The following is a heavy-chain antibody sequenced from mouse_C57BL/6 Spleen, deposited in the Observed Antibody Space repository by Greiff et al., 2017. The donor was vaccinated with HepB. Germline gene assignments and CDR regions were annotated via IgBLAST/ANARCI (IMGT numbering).Heavy chain of an antibody. J-gene: IGHJ1*03. V-gene: IGHV1-62-2*01. CDR3: ARQTYDFWYFDV. Sequence: VVKPGASVKLSCKASGYTFTEYTIHWVKQRSGQGLEWIGWFYPGSGSIKYNEKFKDKATLTADKSSSTVYMELSRLTSEDSAVYFCARQTYDFWYFDVWGTGTTVTVSS. CDR1: GYTFTEYT. D-gene: IGHD2-4*01. CDR2: FYPGSGSI.